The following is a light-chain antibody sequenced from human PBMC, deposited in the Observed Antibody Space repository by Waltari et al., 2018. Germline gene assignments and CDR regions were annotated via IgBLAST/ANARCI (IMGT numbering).Light chain of an antibody. V-gene: IGKV1-39*01. J-gene: IGKJ2*03. CDR3: KQSYSTPRYS. CDR1: QSISSY. Sequence: QITPAPSSPSASVGDKITIPCRASQSISSYLNWYQQKPGKAPKLLIYAASSLQSGVPSRFSGSGSGTDFTLTISSLQPEDFATYYCKQSYSTPRYSFGQGTKLEIK. CDR2: AAS.